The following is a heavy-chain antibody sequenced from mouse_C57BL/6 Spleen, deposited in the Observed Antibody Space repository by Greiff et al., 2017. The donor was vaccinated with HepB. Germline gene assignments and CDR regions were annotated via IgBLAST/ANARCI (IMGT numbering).Heavy chain of an antibody. D-gene: IGHD1-1*01. J-gene: IGHJ1*03. CDR1: GYAFSSYW. CDR2: IYPGDGDT. Sequence: VQLVESGAELVKPGASVKISCKASGYAFSSYWMNWVKQRPGKGLEWIGQIYPGDGDTNYNGKFKGKATLTADKSSSTAYMQLSSLTSEDSAVYFCARRREIYYYGSSWYFDVWGTGTTVTVSS. CDR3: ARRREIYYYGSSWYFDV. V-gene: IGHV1-80*01.